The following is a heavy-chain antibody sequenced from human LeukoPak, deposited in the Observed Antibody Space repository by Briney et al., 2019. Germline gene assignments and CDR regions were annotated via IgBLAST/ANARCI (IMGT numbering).Heavy chain of an antibody. V-gene: IGHV1-18*01. J-gene: IGHJ3*02. D-gene: IGHD6-19*01. CDR2: ISAYNGNT. CDR1: GYTFTSHG. Sequence: ASVKVSCKTSGYTFTSHGISWVRQAPGQGLEWMGWISAYNGNTNYAQKLQGRVTMTTDTSTSTAYMELRSLRSDDTAVYYCASPGIAVAENYAFDIWGQGTMVTVSS. CDR3: ASPGIAVAENYAFDI.